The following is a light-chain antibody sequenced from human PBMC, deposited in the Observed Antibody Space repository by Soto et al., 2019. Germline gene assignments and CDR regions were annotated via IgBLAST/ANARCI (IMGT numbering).Light chain of an antibody. V-gene: IGKV4-1*01. CDR3: QQYYSIPLT. CDR1: QSVLYSSSNTNY. J-gene: IGKJ4*01. Sequence: DVVMTQSPDSLAVSLGERATINCKSSQSVLYSSSNTNYLAWYQQKPGQPPKLLIYWASTRESGVPDRFSGSGYGTDFTLTIVSLQADDVAVYYCQQYYSIPLTCGVGTKVEIK. CDR2: WAS.